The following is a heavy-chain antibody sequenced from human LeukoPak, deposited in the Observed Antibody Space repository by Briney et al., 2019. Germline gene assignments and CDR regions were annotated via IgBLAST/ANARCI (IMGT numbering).Heavy chain of an antibody. J-gene: IGHJ4*02. CDR1: GYTFTSYD. D-gene: IGHD2-2*01. CDR3: ARSSGRYCSSTSCARTFDY. Sequence: ASVKVSCKASGYTFTSYDINWVRQATGQGLEWMGWMNPNSGNTGYAQKFQGRVTITRNTSISTAYMELSSLRSEDTAVYYCARSSGRYCSSTSCARTFDYWGQGTLVTVSS. V-gene: IGHV1-8*03. CDR2: MNPNSGNT.